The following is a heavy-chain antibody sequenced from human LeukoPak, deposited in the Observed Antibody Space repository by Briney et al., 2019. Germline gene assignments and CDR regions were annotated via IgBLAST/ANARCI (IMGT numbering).Heavy chain of an antibody. V-gene: IGHV4-30-4*08. CDR2: IYYSGST. CDR1: GGSVSSGDYY. Sequence: SETLSLTCTVSGGSVSSGDYYWSWIRQPPGKGLEWIGYIYYSGSTYYNPSLKSRVTISVDTSKNQFSLKLSSVTAADTAVYYCARTGYYGSGRFTFDPWGQGTLVTVSS. J-gene: IGHJ5*02. D-gene: IGHD3-10*01. CDR3: ARTGYYGSGRFTFDP.